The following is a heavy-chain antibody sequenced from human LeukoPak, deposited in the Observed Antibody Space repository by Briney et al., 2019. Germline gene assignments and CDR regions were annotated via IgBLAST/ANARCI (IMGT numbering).Heavy chain of an antibody. Sequence: NASEALSLTCAVYGGSFSGYYWSWIRQPPGKGLEWIGEINHSGSTNYNPSLKSRVTISVDTSKNQFSLKLSSVTAADTAVYYCARVPPLRWVDYWGQGTLVTVSS. CDR1: GGSFSGYY. J-gene: IGHJ4*02. CDR3: ARVPPLRWVDY. V-gene: IGHV4-34*01. CDR2: INHSGST. D-gene: IGHD4-23*01.